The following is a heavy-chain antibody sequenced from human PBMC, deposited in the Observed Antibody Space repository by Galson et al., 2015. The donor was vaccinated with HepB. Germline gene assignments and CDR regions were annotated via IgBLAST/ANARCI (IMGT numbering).Heavy chain of an antibody. Sequence: TLSLTCSVSGFSISSGYHWGWIRQPPGRGLEWIGSIFRSGTTYYNPSLKSRVTISVDTSKNQFSLRLSSVTAADTAVYYCARDAYDTQLWGQGTLVTVSS. CDR1: GFSISSGYH. CDR3: ARDAYDTQL. J-gene: IGHJ4*02. D-gene: IGHD3-9*01. V-gene: IGHV4-38-2*02. CDR2: IFRSGTT.